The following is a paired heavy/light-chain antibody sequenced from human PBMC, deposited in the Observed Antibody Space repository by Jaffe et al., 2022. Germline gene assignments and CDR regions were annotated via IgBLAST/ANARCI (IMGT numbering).Light chain of an antibody. V-gene: IGKV4-1*01. CDR3: QQHYSNPPT. CDR1: QNLLYNSNNKNY. Sequence: DFVMTQSPDSLAVSLGERATVNCKSSQNLLYNSNNKNYLAWYQQKPGQPPKLLIYWASTRESWVPDRFSGSGSGTDFTLTISSLQAEDVAVYYCQQHYSNPPTFGGGTKVEIK. CDR2: WAS. J-gene: IGKJ4*01.
Heavy chain of an antibody. V-gene: IGHV3-30*02. J-gene: IGHJ4*02. CDR2: IRDDGSKK. Sequence: QGHLIESGGGVVRPGESLRLSCAASGFTFNSHGMHWVRQAPGKGLEWVAGIRDDGSKKFYADSVKGRFTISRDNSRNTLSLQMDSLRADDTAMYYCAKDRREKSEFPVFDHWGQGTLVTVSP. CDR1: GFTFNSHG. CDR3: AKDRREKSEFPVFDH. D-gene: IGHD1-26*01.